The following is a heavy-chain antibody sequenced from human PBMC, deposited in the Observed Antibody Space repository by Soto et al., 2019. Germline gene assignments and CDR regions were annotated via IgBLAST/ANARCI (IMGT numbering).Heavy chain of an antibody. J-gene: IGHJ4*02. Sequence: GGSLRLSCAASGFTFSTYSMNWVRQAPGKGLEWVSSISSSSSFIYYADSVKGRFTISRDNAKNSLFLQMNSLRAEDTAVYYCAKDRGNSNPSEFDYWGQGTLVTVSS. CDR3: AKDRGNSNPSEFDY. CDR2: ISSSSSFI. V-gene: IGHV3-21*01. D-gene: IGHD4-4*01. CDR1: GFTFSTYS.